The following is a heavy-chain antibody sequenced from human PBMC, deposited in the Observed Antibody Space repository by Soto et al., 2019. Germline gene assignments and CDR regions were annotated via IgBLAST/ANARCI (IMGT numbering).Heavy chain of an antibody. J-gene: IGHJ4*02. D-gene: IGHD1-7*01. Sequence: GGSLRLSCAASGFTFSSYAMSWVRQAPGKGLEWVSAISGSGGSTYYADSVKGRFTISRDNSKNTLYLQMNSLRAEDTAVYYCAKDPMWGRGDITGTTLFDYWGQGTLVTVSS. CDR3: AKDPMWGRGDITGTTLFDY. V-gene: IGHV3-23*01. CDR1: GFTFSSYA. CDR2: ISGSGGST.